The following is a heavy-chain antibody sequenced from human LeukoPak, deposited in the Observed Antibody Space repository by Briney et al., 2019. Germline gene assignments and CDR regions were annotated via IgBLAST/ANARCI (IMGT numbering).Heavy chain of an antibody. Sequence: PGRSLRLSCAASGFTFSSYAMHWVRQAPGKGLEWVAVISYDGSNKYYADSVKGRFTISRDNSKNTLYLQMNSLRAEDTAVYYCASLRGGYYFDYWGQGTLVTVSS. CDR1: GFTFSSYA. CDR2: ISYDGSNK. CDR3: ASLRGGYYFDY. V-gene: IGHV3-30-3*01. D-gene: IGHD3-16*01. J-gene: IGHJ4*02.